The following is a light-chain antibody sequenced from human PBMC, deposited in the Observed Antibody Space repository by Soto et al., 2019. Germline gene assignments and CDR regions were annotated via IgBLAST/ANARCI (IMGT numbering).Light chain of an antibody. CDR1: TSNIGSNT. J-gene: IGLJ1*01. V-gene: IGLV1-44*01. CDR2: SNN. CDR3: AAWDNSLSGYV. Sequence: QSVLTQPPSASGTPGRRVPFSCSGSTSNIGSNTVNWYQQLPGTAPKLLIYSNNQRPSGVPDRFSGSKSGTSASLAISGLQSEDEADYYCAAWDNSLSGYVFGTGTKVTVL.